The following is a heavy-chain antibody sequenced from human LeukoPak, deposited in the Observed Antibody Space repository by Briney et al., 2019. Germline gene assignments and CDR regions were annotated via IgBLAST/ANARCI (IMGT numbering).Heavy chain of an antibody. CDR3: ARGLWAPRFDC. Sequence: KPSGTLSLTCAVYGGSFSGYYWSWIRQPPGKGLEWIGEINHSGSTNYNPSLKSRVTISVDTSKNQFSLKLSSVTAADTAVYFCARGLWAPRFDCWGQGTLVTVSS. D-gene: IGHD1-26*01. V-gene: IGHV4-34*01. J-gene: IGHJ4*02. CDR2: INHSGST. CDR1: GGSFSGYY.